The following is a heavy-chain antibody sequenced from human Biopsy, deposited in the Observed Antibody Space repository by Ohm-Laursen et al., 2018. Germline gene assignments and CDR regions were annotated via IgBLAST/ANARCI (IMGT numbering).Heavy chain of an antibody. Sequence: ASVKVSCKVSGYTLTELSIYWVRQAPGKGLEWMGGFAPENGKTVYAQNFQARVSMTEDTSTDTAYMELRSLRSEDTAVYYCAADINVWNVNYWGQGTQVTVSS. CDR1: GYTLTELS. CDR2: FAPENGKT. D-gene: IGHD1-1*01. V-gene: IGHV1-24*01. CDR3: AADINVWNVNY. J-gene: IGHJ4*02.